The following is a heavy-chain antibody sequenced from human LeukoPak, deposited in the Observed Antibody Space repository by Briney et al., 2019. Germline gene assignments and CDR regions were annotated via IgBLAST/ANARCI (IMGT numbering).Heavy chain of an antibody. J-gene: IGHJ4*02. V-gene: IGHV4-39*07. CDR1: GGSITSSAFY. CDR2: LYHSGTT. CDR3: ARGIDGYNPALDY. D-gene: IGHD5-24*01. Sequence: SETLSLTCTLSGGSITSSAFYWTWVRQSPGKGLQWITTLYHSGTTYYNPSLKSRVTISVDTSKNQFSLKLSSVTAADTAVYYCARGIDGYNPALDYWGQGTLVTVSS.